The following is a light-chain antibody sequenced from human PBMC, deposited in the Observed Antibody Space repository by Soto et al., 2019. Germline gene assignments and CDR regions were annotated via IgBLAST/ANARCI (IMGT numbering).Light chain of an antibody. CDR2: GNT. CDR1: SSNIGAGYD. V-gene: IGLV1-40*01. CDR3: QSYDISLSVSVV. Sequence: QSVLTQPPSVSGAPGQRVTISCTGSSSNIGAGYDVQGYQQLPGAAPRLLIFGNTNRPSGVPDRFSGSRSGTSASLAISGLQAEDEADYYCQSYDISLSVSVVFGGGTKVTVL. J-gene: IGLJ2*01.